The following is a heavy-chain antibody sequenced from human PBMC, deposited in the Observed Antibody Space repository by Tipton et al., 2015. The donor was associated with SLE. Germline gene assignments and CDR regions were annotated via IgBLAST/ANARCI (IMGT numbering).Heavy chain of an antibody. CDR1: GFTVSSNY. CDR2: IYSGGST. J-gene: IGHJ4*02. CDR3: ARGMVVQGDGY. V-gene: IGHV3-66*01. Sequence: SLRLSCAASGFTVSSNYMSWVRQAPGKGLEWASVIYSGGSTYYADSVKGRFTISRDNSKNTLYLQMSSLRAEDTAVYYCARGMVVQGDGYWGQGTLVTVSS. D-gene: IGHD3-10*01.